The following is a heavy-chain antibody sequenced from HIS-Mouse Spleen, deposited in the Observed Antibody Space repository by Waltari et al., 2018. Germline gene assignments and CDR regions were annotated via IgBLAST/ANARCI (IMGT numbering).Heavy chain of an antibody. V-gene: IGHV1-2*02. CDR2: TNPNVGGT. CDR3: ARGGGRIAVAPLGFDY. D-gene: IGHD6-19*01. Sequence: QVQLVQSGAEVKKPGASVKVSCKASGYTFTGYYMHWVRQAPGQGLEWMERTNPNVGGTNLAQKFQGRVTMTRDTSISAAYMGLSRLRSDDTAVYYCARGGGRIAVAPLGFDYWGQGTLVTVSS. CDR1: GYTFTGYY. J-gene: IGHJ4*02.